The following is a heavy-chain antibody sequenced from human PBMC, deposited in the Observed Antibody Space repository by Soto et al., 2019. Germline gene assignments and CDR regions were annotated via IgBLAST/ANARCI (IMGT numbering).Heavy chain of an antibody. Sequence: GGSLRLSCAASGFTFSSYAMSWVRQAPGKGLEWVSAISGSGGSTYYADSVKGRFTISRDNSKNTLYLQMNSLRAEDTAVYYCAKDFRYGDYSYYYYGMDVWGQGTTVTVSS. CDR1: GFTFSSYA. J-gene: IGHJ6*02. CDR3: AKDFRYGDYSYYYYGMDV. CDR2: ISGSGGST. V-gene: IGHV3-23*01. D-gene: IGHD4-17*01.